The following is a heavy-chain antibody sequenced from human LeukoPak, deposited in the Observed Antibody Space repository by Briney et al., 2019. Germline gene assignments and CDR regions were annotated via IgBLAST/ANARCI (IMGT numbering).Heavy chain of an antibody. CDR1: GFPFSNSN. Sequence: GGSLRLSCAASGFPFSNSNMHWVRQTPGKGLEWVSSISRSGRDIYYADSVKGRFIISRDNARNSLRLQVNSLRVEDTAVYYCARVATPLLFDYWGQGILVTVSS. CDR3: ARVATPLLFDY. D-gene: IGHD5-12*01. CDR2: ISRSGRDI. J-gene: IGHJ4*02. V-gene: IGHV3-21*01.